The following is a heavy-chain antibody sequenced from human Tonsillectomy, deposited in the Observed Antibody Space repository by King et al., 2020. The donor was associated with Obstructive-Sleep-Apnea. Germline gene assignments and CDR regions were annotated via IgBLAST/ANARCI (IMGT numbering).Heavy chain of an antibody. CDR3: TTGLWFGESNFDY. V-gene: IGHV3-15*01. CDR2: IKSQTDGGTK. Sequence: VQLVESGGGLVKPGESLRLSCAASGFTFSNTWMSWVRQAPGKGLEWVGRIKSQTDGGTKDNAAPVQGRFTTSRDDSKNTLFLQMNSLKTDDTAVYFCTTGLWFGESNFDYWGQGTLVTVSS. J-gene: IGHJ4*02. CDR1: GFTFSNTW. D-gene: IGHD3-10*01.